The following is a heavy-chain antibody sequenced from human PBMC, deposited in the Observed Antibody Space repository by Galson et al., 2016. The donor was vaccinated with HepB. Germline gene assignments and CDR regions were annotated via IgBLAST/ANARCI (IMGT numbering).Heavy chain of an antibody. CDR2: IGGHTSST. CDR1: GFTFSSYG. V-gene: IGHV3-48*01. Sequence: SLRLSCAASGFTFSSYGMNWVRQAPGRGLEWIAYIGGHTSSTFYADSVKGRFTISRDNAKKAVYLQMNSLRVEDTAVYYCARGIVGDPWGQGTLVIVSS. J-gene: IGHJ5*02. D-gene: IGHD2-15*01. CDR3: ARGIVGDP.